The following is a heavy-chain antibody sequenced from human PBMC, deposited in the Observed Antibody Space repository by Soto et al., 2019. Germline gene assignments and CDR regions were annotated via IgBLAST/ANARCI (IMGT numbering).Heavy chain of an antibody. CDR1: QFTFSIYT. J-gene: IGHJ3*02. V-gene: IGHV3-48*02. Sequence: EVQLVESGGGLVQPGGSLRLSCAASQFTFSIYTMNWVRQAPGKGLEWVSYISPSSSAIYYADSVKGRFTISRDNAKNSLYLQMNILRDEDTAVYYCARVRTYYYDSTDAFDIWGQGTMVTVSS. CDR2: ISPSSSAI. D-gene: IGHD3-22*01. CDR3: ARVRTYYYDSTDAFDI.